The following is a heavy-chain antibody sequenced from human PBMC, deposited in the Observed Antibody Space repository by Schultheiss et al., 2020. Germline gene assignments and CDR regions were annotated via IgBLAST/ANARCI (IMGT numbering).Heavy chain of an antibody. V-gene: IGHV3-23*01. J-gene: IGHJ6*02. CDR3: ARGQLLDGDDYYYDMDV. CDR2: ISGSGGST. CDR1: GFTFSSYA. D-gene: IGHD3-3*01. Sequence: GGSLRLSCAASGFTFSSYAMSWVRQAPGKGLEWVSIISGSGGSTYYADSVKGRFTISRDNSKNSLYLQMNSLRAEDTAVYYCARGQLLDGDDYYYDMDVWGQGTTVTVSS.